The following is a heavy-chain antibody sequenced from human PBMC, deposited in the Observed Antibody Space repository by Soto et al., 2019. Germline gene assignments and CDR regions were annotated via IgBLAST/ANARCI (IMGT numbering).Heavy chain of an antibody. J-gene: IGHJ4*02. CDR1: GGSISSYY. Sequence: QVQLQESGPGLVKPSETLSLTCTVSGGSISSYYWSWIRQPPGKGLEWIGYIYYSGSTNYNPSLKSRVTISVDTSKNQFSLKLSSVTAADTAVYYCARDRGSSSWFDYWGQGTLVTVSS. CDR2: IYYSGST. CDR3: ARDRGSSSWFDY. D-gene: IGHD6-13*01. V-gene: IGHV4-59*01.